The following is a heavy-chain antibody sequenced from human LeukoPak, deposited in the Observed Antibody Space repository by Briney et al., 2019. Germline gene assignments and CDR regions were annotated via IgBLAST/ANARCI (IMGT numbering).Heavy chain of an antibody. Sequence: GGSLRLSCAASGLTFSSYAMSWVRQAPGKGLEWVSGISGSGDNTNYADSVKGRFTISRDNSKNTLYLQMNSLRAEDTAVYYCAKLGYCSGGSCYPGGYWGQGTLVTVSS. CDR1: GLTFSSYA. CDR2: ISGSGDNT. CDR3: AKLGYCSGGSCYPGGY. V-gene: IGHV3-23*01. J-gene: IGHJ4*02. D-gene: IGHD2-15*01.